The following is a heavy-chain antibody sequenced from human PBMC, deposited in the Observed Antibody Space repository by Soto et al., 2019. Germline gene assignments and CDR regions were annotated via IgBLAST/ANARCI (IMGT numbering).Heavy chain of an antibody. CDR3: ARGAGEYCTNGVCYRYWFDP. Sequence: ASVKVSCKASGYTFTSYDINWVRQATGQGLEWMGWMNPNSGNTGYAQKFQGRVTMTRNTSISTAYMELSSLRSEDTAVYYCARGAGEYCTNGVCYRYWFDPWGQGTLVTVSS. D-gene: IGHD2-8*01. CDR2: MNPNSGNT. J-gene: IGHJ5*02. V-gene: IGHV1-8*01. CDR1: GYTFTSYD.